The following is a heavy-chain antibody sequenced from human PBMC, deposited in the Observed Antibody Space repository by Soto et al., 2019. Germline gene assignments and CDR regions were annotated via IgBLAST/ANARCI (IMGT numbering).Heavy chain of an antibody. CDR2: IYPGDSDT. J-gene: IGHJ4*02. CDR3: ARLSGLNGRHVPLGFDY. V-gene: IGHV5-51*01. Sequence: PGESLKISCKGSGYSFTSYWIGWVRQMPGKGLGWMGIIYPGDSDTRYSPSFQGQVTISADKSISTAYLQWSSLKASDTAMYYCARLSGLNGRHVPLGFDYWGQGTLVTVSS. D-gene: IGHD3-16*01. CDR1: GYSFTSYW.